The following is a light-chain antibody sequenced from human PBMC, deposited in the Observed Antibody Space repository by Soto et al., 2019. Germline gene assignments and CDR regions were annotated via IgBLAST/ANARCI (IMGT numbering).Light chain of an antibody. J-gene: IGKJ1*01. CDR1: QSVSSN. CDR2: GAS. V-gene: IGKV3-15*01. Sequence: EIAMTQSPGTLSVSPGERATLSCSASQSVSSNLAWYQQKPGQAPRLLIYGASTRATGIPAKFNGSGSGTEFTLTITSLQSEDFAIYYCQQYYNWRTFGKGTKVDIK. CDR3: QQYYNWRT.